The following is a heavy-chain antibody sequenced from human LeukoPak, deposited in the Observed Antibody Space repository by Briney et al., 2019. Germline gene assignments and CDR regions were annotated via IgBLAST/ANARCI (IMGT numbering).Heavy chain of an antibody. D-gene: IGHD3-22*01. V-gene: IGHV3-33*01. Sequence: GRSLRLSCAASGFTFSSYGMHWVRQAPGKGLEWVAVIWYDGSNKYYADSVKGRFTISRDNSKNTLYLQMNSLRAEDTAVYYCARDSGYYYDSSGYYLPYYYYYGMDVWGQGTTVTVSS. CDR3: ARDSGYYYDSSGYYLPYYYYYGMDV. J-gene: IGHJ6*02. CDR2: IWYDGSNK. CDR1: GFTFSSYG.